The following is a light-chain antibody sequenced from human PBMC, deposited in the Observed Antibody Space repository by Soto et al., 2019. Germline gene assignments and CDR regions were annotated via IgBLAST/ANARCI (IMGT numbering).Light chain of an antibody. CDR1: HSISGY. CDR2: LAS. V-gene: IGKV1-39*01. CDR3: QQSYSPPRT. Sequence: DIHMTQSTSSLSASVGNRVTIVCRASHSISGYLNWYQQKPGKAPKILIYLASSLQSGVPTRFSGSGYGTDFNLTISSLQTEDFATYYCQQSYSPPRTFGQGTKVDI. J-gene: IGKJ1*01.